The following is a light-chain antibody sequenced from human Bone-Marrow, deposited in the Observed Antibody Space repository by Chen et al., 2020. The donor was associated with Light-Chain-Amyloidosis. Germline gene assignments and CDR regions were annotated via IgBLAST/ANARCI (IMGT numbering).Light chain of an antibody. CDR2: DDS. Sequence: SVLIQLSSVSVAPGQTDPLARGGNNIGSTSVHWYKQTPGQAPLLVVYDDSDRPSGIPERLSGSNSGNTATLTISSVEAGDEADYYCQVWDRSSDRPVFGGGTKLTVL. CDR1: NIGSTS. V-gene: IGLV3-21*02. J-gene: IGLJ3*02. CDR3: QVWDRSSDRPV.